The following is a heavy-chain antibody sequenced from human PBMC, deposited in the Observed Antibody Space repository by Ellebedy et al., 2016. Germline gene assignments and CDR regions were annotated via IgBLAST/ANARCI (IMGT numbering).Heavy chain of an antibody. CDR2: IYYSGST. J-gene: IGHJ3*02. V-gene: IGHV4-30-4*01. CDR3: AREGTFEYSSSWGHDAFDI. CDR1: GGSISSGDYY. Sequence: SETLSLTXTVSGGSISSGDYYWSWIRQPPGKGLEWIGYIYYSGSTYYNPSLKSRVTISVDTSKNQFSLKLSSVTAADTAVYYCAREGTFEYSSSWGHDAFDIWGQGTMVTVSS. D-gene: IGHD6-6*01.